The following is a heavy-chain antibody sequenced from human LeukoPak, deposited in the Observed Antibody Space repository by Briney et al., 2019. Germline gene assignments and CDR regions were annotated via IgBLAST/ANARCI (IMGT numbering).Heavy chain of an antibody. D-gene: IGHD2-21*01. Sequence: PGGSLRLSCAASGFTFSTYAMSWVRQAPGKGLEWVSSISSSSSYIYYADSVKGRFTISRDNAKNSLYLQMNSLRAEDTAVYYCARDLGELGFDYWGQGTLVTVSS. CDR1: GFTFSTYA. V-gene: IGHV3-21*01. J-gene: IGHJ4*02. CDR3: ARDLGELGFDY. CDR2: ISSSSSYI.